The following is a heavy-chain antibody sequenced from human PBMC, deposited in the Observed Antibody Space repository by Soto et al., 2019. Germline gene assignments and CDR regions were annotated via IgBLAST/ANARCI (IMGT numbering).Heavy chain of an antibody. V-gene: IGHV4-34*01. Sequence: QVQLQQWGAGLLKPSETLSLTCAVYGGSFSGYYWSWIRQPPGKGLEWIGEINHSGSTNYNPSLKSRATISVATSKNQFSLKLSSVTAADTAVYYCARIPILRGYGMDVWGQGTTVTVSS. D-gene: IGHD1-26*01. CDR1: GGSFSGYY. CDR2: INHSGST. CDR3: ARIPILRGYGMDV. J-gene: IGHJ6*02.